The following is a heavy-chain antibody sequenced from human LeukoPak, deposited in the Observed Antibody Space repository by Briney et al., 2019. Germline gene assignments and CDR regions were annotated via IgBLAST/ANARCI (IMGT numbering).Heavy chain of an antibody. D-gene: IGHD4-11*01. CDR1: GFTFSSYA. CDR2: ISANGGGT. J-gene: IGHJ4*02. CDR3: AKFTSPSYSDKGGFDY. V-gene: IGHV3-23*01. Sequence: GGSLRLSCAASGFTFSSYAMTWVRQAPGKGLEWISAISANGGGTYYADSVKGRFTISRDNSRNALYQQIKNLRAEDTAVYYCAKFTSPSYSDKGGFDYWGQGTLVTVSS.